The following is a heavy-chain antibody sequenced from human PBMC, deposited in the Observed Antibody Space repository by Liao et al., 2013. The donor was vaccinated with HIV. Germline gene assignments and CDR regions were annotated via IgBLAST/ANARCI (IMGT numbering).Heavy chain of an antibody. J-gene: IGHJ6*03. CDR2: IYYSGST. Sequence: QLQLQESGPGLVKPSETLSLACTVSGGSISGKTYHWGWIRQPPGKGLEWIGSIYYSGSTYYNSSLRSRVTISVDTSKNHFSLRLSSVTAADTAMYYCARVGMTTITGYYYYIDVWGNGTTVTVSS. D-gene: IGHD5-24*01. V-gene: IGHV4-39*02. CDR3: ARVGMTTITGYYYYIDV. CDR1: GGSISGKTYH.